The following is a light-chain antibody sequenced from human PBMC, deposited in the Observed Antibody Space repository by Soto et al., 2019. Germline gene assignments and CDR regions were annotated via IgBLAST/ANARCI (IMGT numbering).Light chain of an antibody. CDR3: HAWDSSADV. J-gene: IGLJ1*01. CDR2: QDS. Sequence: SYELTQPPSVSVSPGQTASITCSGDKLGDKYACWYQQKPGQSPVLVIYQDSKRPSGIPVRFSGSNSGNTATLTISGTQAMDEADYYCHAWDSSADVFGTGTKLTVL. V-gene: IGLV3-1*01. CDR1: KLGDKY.